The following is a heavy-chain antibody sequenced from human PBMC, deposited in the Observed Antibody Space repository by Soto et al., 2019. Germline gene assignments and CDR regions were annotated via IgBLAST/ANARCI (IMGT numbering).Heavy chain of an antibody. Sequence: EVQLLESGGGLVQPGGSLRLSCAASGFTFSSYAMSWVRQAPGKGLEWVSAISGSGGSTYYADSVKGRVTISRDNSKNSLYQQMNILRAEDTAVYYWAKPGGGYSSSSFCPRYYYYMDVWGKGTTVTVSS. D-gene: IGHD6-13*01. CDR2: ISGSGGST. J-gene: IGHJ6*03. V-gene: IGHV3-23*01. CDR3: AKPGGGYSSSSFCPRYYYYMDV. CDR1: GFTFSSYA.